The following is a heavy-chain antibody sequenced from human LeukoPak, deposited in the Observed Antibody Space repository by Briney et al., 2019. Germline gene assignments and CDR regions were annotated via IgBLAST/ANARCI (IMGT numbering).Heavy chain of an antibody. CDR2: IYTSGST. V-gene: IGHV4-4*07. Sequence: SETLSLTCTVSGGSISSYYWSWIRQPAGKGLEWIGRIYTSGSTNYNPSLKSRVTMSVDTSKNQFSLKLSSVTAADTAVYYCAREILYYDFWSGYYRGGTNWFDPWGQGTLVTVSS. D-gene: IGHD3-3*01. J-gene: IGHJ5*02. CDR3: AREILYYDFWSGYYRGGTNWFDP. CDR1: GGSISSYY.